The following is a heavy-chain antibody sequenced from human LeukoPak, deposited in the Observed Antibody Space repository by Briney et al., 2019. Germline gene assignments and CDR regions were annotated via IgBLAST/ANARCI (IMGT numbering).Heavy chain of an antibody. V-gene: IGHV1-8*03. D-gene: IGHD1-26*01. CDR2: MNPNSGNT. CDR3: ARGPVGATGLSDY. J-gene: IGHJ4*02. Sequence: EASVKVSCKASGYTFTSYDINWVRQATGQGLEWMGWMNPNSGNTGYAQKFQGRVTITRNTSISTAYMELSSLRSEDTAVYYCARGPVGATGLSDYWGQGTLFTVSS. CDR1: GYTFTSYD.